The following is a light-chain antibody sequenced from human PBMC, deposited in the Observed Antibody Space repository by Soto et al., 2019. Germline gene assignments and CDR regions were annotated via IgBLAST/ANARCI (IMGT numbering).Light chain of an antibody. CDR1: QSVIVNY. V-gene: IGKV3-20*01. Sequence: DIVLTQSPGTLSLSPGESATLSCRASQSVIVNYLAWYQQKPGQAPRLLIYRASSRATGIPDRFSGTGSGTGFTLTISRVEPEDFAVYYCQQYGTAPITVGQGTRLEIK. J-gene: IGKJ5*01. CDR2: RAS. CDR3: QQYGTAPIT.